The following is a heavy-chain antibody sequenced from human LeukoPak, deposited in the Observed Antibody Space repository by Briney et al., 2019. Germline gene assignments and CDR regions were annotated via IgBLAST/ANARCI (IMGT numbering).Heavy chain of an antibody. CDR1: GFTFISFD. V-gene: IGHV3-23*01. CDR3: AKDPRGDCSGGSCHYLQY. Sequence: GGSLRLSCAASGFTFISFDMNWVRQAPGKGLEWVSAISGSGESTYYADSVEGRFTISRDNSKNTLYLQMYSLRADDTAIYYCAKDPRGDCSGGSCHYLQYWGQGTLVTVSS. J-gene: IGHJ4*02. D-gene: IGHD2-15*01. CDR2: ISGSGEST.